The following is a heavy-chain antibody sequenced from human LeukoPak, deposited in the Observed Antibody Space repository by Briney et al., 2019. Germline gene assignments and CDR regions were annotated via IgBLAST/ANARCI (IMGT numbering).Heavy chain of an antibody. CDR2: MYHSGST. V-gene: IGHV4-4*02. CDR1: GGSISSTNW. CDR3: AGSPFGGVDY. D-gene: IGHD3-16*01. J-gene: IGHJ4*02. Sequence: PSETLSLTCTVSGGSISSTNWWTWIRQPPGKGLEWIGEMYHSGSTNSNPSLKSRVTISVDKPKNQFSLKMSSVTAADTAVYYCAGSPFGGVDYWGQGTLVTVSS.